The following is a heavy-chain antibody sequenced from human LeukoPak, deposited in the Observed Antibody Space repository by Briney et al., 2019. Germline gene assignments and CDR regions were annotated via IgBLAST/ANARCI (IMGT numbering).Heavy chain of an antibody. D-gene: IGHD6-13*01. CDR1: GFTFSSYG. V-gene: IGHV3-33*08. Sequence: PGRSLRLSCAASGFTFSSYGMHWVRQAPGKGLEWVAVIWYDGSNKYYADSVKGRFTISRDNSKNTLYLQMNSLRAEDTAVYYCARDTKQLVLWEYFVYWGQGTLVTVSS. CDR2: IWYDGSNK. CDR3: ARDTKQLVLWEYFVY. J-gene: IGHJ4*02.